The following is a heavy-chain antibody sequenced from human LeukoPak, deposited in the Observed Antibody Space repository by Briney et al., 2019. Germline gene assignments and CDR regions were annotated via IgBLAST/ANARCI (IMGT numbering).Heavy chain of an antibody. Sequence: PSETLSLTCTVFDTSITTSYCTWRRQPPGKGLEWIGYIYYSRKTSYNPALMSRVTISLDTSKNQFTLKLTSVTAADTALYYCASRSSMVRGELWLDPWGRGTLVTGSS. CDR3: ASRSSMVRGELWLDP. CDR2: IYYSRKT. D-gene: IGHD3-10*01. J-gene: IGHJ5*02. CDR1: DTSITTSY. V-gene: IGHV4-59*01.